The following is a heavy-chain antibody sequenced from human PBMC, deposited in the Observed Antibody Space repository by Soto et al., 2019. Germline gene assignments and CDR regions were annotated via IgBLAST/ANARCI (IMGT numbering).Heavy chain of an antibody. CDR1: GGTFSSYT. V-gene: IGHV1-69*01. CDR3: ARARDCSGGSCRSYYYYGMDV. Sequence: QVQLVQSGAEVKKPGSSVKVSCKASGGTFSSYTISWVRQAPGQGLEWMGGIIPIFGTANYAQKFQGRVTITADESTSTAYMELKSLRSEDTAVYYCARARDCSGGSCRSYYYYGMDVWGQGTTVTVSS. CDR2: IIPIFGTA. J-gene: IGHJ6*02. D-gene: IGHD2-15*01.